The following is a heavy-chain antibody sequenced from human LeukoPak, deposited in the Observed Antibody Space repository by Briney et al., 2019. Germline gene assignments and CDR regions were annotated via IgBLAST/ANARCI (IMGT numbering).Heavy chain of an antibody. CDR3: ARSVSDTAMANFDY. CDR1: GYTFTSYG. CDR2: ISAYNGNT. V-gene: IGHV1-18*01. D-gene: IGHD5-18*01. J-gene: IGHJ4*02. Sequence: ASVKVSCRASGYTFTSYGISWVRQAPGQGLEWMGWISAYNGNTNYAQKLQGRVTMTTDTSTSTAYMELRSLRSDDTAVYYCARSVSDTAMANFDYWGQGTLVTVSS.